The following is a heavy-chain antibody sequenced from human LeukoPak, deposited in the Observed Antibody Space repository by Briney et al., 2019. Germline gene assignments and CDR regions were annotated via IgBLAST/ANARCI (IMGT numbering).Heavy chain of an antibody. CDR2: IYYSGST. CDR3: ASNYYGSGSLDY. Sequence: PSETLSLTCTVSGGSIRSYYWSWIRQPPGKGLEWIGYIYYSGSTNYNPSLKSRVTISVDTSKNQFSLKLSSVTAADTAVYYCASNYYGSGSLDYWGQGNLVTVSS. CDR1: GGSIRSYY. J-gene: IGHJ4*02. V-gene: IGHV4-59*08. D-gene: IGHD3-10*01.